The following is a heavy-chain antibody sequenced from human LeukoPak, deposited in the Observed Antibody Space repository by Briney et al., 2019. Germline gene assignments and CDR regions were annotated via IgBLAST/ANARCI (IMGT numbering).Heavy chain of an antibody. J-gene: IGHJ4*02. CDR1: GFTFSSYG. CDR3: AKVGCTNGVCHRLDY. CDR2: ISGDGGST. D-gene: IGHD2-8*01. V-gene: IGHV3-23*01. Sequence: GGSLRLSCAASGFTFSSYGMTWVRQAPGKGLEWVSGISGDGGSTYYADSVKGRFTISRDNSKNTLYLQMNSLRAEDTAVYYCAKVGCTNGVCHRLDYWGQGTLVTVSS.